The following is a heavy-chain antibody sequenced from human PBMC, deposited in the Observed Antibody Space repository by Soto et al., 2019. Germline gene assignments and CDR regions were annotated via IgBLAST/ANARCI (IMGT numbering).Heavy chain of an antibody. J-gene: IGHJ4*02. CDR2: ISSSSSYI. CDR3: AREVPAAADTDY. D-gene: IGHD6-13*01. Sequence: EVQLVESGGCLVKPGGSLRLSCAASGFTFSSYSMNWVRQAPGKGLEWGSSISSSSSYIYYADSVKVRFTISRDNAKNPLYQQMISLRDEDTAVYYCAREVPAAADTDYWGQGTLVTVST. CDR1: GFTFSSYS. V-gene: IGHV3-21*01.